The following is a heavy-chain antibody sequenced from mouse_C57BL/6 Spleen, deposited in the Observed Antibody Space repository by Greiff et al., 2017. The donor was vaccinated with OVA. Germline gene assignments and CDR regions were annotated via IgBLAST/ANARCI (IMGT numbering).Heavy chain of an antibody. CDR2: IDPANGNT. J-gene: IGHJ3*01. D-gene: IGHD4-1*02. V-gene: IGHV14-3*01. Sequence: EVQLQQSVAELVRPGASVKLSCTASGFNIQNTYMHWVKQRPEQGLEWIGRIDPANGNTKYAPKFQGKAPITADTSSNTAYLPLSSLTSEDTAIYYCANWDWFAYWGQGTLVTVSA. CDR1: GFNIQNTY. CDR3: ANWDWFAY.